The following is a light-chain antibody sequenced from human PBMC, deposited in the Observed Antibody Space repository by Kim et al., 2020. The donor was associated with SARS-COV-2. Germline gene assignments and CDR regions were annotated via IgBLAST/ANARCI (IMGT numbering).Light chain of an antibody. Sequence: SYELTQPPSVSMAPGQTARITCGGTNIGSKSVHWYQQKPGQAPVLVIYYDTDRPSGVSERFAGSISGDTAILTISKVEVGDEADYYCQVWDRSSDHRVFGGWTQLTVL. CDR2: YDT. J-gene: IGLJ3*02. CDR1: NIGSKS. V-gene: IGLV3-21*04. CDR3: QVWDRSSDHRV.